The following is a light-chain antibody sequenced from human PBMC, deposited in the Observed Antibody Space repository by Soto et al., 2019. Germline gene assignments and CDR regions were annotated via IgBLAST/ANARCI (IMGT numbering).Light chain of an antibody. CDR2: GAS. V-gene: IGKV3-20*01. Sequence: EIVLTQSPGTLSLSPGARAPLSCRASQSVSSSYLAWYQQKPGQAPRLLIYGASSRATGIPDRFSGSGSGTDFTLTISRLEPEDFAVYYCQQYGSSQWTFGQGTKVDIK. J-gene: IGKJ1*01. CDR3: QQYGSSQWT. CDR1: QSVSSSY.